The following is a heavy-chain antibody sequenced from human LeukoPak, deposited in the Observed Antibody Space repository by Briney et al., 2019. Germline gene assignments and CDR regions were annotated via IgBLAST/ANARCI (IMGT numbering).Heavy chain of an antibody. CDR1: GGSISYYY. CDR2: IYYSGTT. J-gene: IGHJ6*03. Sequence: SETLSLTCTVSGGSISYYYWSWIRQSPGKGLEWIGYIYYSGTTNYNPSLKSRVTISVDTSKNQFSLQLRSVTAADSAVYYCARDYVDTAMVLYYYYYMDVWAKGPRSPSP. D-gene: IGHD5-18*01. V-gene: IGHV4-59*01. CDR3: ARDYVDTAMVLYYYYYMDV.